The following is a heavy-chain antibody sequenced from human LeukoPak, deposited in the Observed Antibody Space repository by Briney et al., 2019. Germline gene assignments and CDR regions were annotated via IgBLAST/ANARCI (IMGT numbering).Heavy chain of an antibody. V-gene: IGHV4-59*01. J-gene: IGHJ4*02. CDR1: GGSISSYY. Sequence: SETLSLTCTVSGGSISSYYWSWIRQPPGKGLELIGYVYYSGSTNYNPSLKSRVTISVDTSKNQFSLKLSSVTAADTAVYYCARDYGYYYDSSGYFSHWGQGTLVTVSS. D-gene: IGHD3-22*01. CDR2: VYYSGST. CDR3: ARDYGYYYDSSGYFSH.